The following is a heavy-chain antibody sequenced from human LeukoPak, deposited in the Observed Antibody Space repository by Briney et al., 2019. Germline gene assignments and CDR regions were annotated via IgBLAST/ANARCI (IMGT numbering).Heavy chain of an antibody. CDR3: ARARQVPATAILS. D-gene: IGHD2-2*02. Sequence: PSATLSLTCTVSGGSITGYYWNWIRQPPGKGLEWIGYIYYSGSTNYNPSLKSRVTISVDTSENQFSLRLNSVTAADTAVYYCARARQVPATAILSWGQGTLVTVSS. CDR1: GGSITGYY. J-gene: IGHJ5*02. V-gene: IGHV4-59*08. CDR2: IYYSGST.